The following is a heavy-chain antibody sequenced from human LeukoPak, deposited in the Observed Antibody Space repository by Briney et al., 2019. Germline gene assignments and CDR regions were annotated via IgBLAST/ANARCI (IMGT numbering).Heavy chain of an antibody. Sequence: SETLSLTCTVSRGSISSYSWSWIRQPPGKGLEWIGEINHSGSTNYNPSLKSRVTISVDPSKNQFSLKLSSVIAADTAVYYCAGGHGDIVVVPAARGKNWFDPWGQGTLVTVSS. J-gene: IGHJ5*02. CDR1: RGSISSYS. V-gene: IGHV4-34*01. CDR3: AGGHGDIVVVPAARGKNWFDP. CDR2: INHSGST. D-gene: IGHD2-2*01.